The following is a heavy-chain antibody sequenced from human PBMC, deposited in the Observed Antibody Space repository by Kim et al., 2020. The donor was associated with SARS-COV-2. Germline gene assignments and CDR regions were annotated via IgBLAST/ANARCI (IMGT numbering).Heavy chain of an antibody. J-gene: IGHJ3*02. CDR1: GFTFSSYA. V-gene: IGHV3-23*03. CDR2: IYSGGSST. CDR3: AKPKGRSYSDAFDI. D-gene: IGHD3-10*01. Sequence: GGSLRLSCAASGFTFSSYAMNWVRQAPGKGLEWVSVIYSGGSSTYYADSVKGRFTISRDNSRDTLYLQMNSLRAEDTAVYYCAKPKGRSYSDAFDIWGQG.